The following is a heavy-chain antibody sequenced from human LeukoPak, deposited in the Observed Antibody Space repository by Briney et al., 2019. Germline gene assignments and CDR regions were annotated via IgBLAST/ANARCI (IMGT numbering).Heavy chain of an antibody. J-gene: IGHJ4*02. CDR2: ISSSSSYI. V-gene: IGHV3-21*01. CDR1: GFTFSNYS. Sequence: KPGGSLRLSCAASGFTFSNYSMSWVRQAPGKGLEWVSSISSSSSYIYYADSVKGRFTISRDNAKNSLYLQMNSLRAEDTAVYYCARQGGYYFDYWGQGTLVTVSS. CDR3: ARQGGYYFDY. D-gene: IGHD3-16*01.